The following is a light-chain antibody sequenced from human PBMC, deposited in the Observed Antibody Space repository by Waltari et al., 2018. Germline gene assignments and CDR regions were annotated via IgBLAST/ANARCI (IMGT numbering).Light chain of an antibody. CDR2: EVT. Sequence: QSALSQPAAVSGSPGQSISISCTGTSSDVGGHYYVSWYQQHPGKAPKLIVYEVTKRPSGVSDRFSGTNAGNTASLTIFGLQAEDEADYYCSSYSDSSTLLLFGGGTKLTVL. J-gene: IGLJ2*01. V-gene: IGLV2-14*01. CDR1: SSDVGGHYY. CDR3: SSYSDSSTLLL.